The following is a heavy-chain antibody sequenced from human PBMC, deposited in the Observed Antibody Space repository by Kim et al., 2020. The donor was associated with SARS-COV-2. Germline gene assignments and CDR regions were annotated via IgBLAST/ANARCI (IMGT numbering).Heavy chain of an antibody. CDR3: ASPGDRDEYYYYGMDV. CDR1: GGSISSSSYY. V-gene: IGHV4-39*01. J-gene: IGHJ6*02. Sequence: SETLSLTCTVSGGSISSSSYYWGWIRQPPGKGLEWIGSIYYSGSTYYNPSLKSRVTISVDTSKNQFSLKLSSVTAADTAVYYCASPGDRDEYYYYGMDVWGQGTTVTVSS. D-gene: IGHD2-21*01. CDR2: IYYSGST.